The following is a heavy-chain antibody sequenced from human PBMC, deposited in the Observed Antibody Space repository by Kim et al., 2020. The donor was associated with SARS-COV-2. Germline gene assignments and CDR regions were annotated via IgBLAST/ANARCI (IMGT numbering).Heavy chain of an antibody. CDR2: ISGSGGST. Sequence: GGSLRLSCAASGFTFSSYAMSWVRQAPGKGLEWVSAISGSGGSTYYADSVKGRFTISRDNSKNTLYLQMNSLRAEDTAVYYCAKVGPMVRGAHTAFDYWGQGTLVTVSS. CDR3: AKVGPMVRGAHTAFDY. CDR1: GFTFSSYA. V-gene: IGHV3-23*01. J-gene: IGHJ4*02. D-gene: IGHD3-10*01.